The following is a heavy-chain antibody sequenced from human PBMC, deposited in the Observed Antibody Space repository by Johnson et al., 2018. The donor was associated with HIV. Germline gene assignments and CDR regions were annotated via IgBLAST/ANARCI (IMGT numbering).Heavy chain of an antibody. CDR3: ARGVGATVRYDAFDI. Sequence: QVQLVESGGGLVQPGRSLRLSCAASGFTFSSYGMHWVRQAPGKGLEWVAIISYDGSSEYYADSVKGRFTISRDNSKNTLYLQVNSLRAEDTAVYYCARGVGATVRYDAFDIWGQGTMVTVSS. CDR2: ISYDGSSE. CDR1: GFTFSSYG. D-gene: IGHD1-26*01. J-gene: IGHJ3*02. V-gene: IGHV3-30*03.